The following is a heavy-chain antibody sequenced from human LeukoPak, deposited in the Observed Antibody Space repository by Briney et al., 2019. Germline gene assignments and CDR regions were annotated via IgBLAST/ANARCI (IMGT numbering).Heavy chain of an antibody. D-gene: IGHD3-3*01. CDR2: IYYSGST. CDR3: ARGAEWLSHDP. J-gene: IGHJ5*02. CDR1: GGSISSGGYY. Sequence: SETLSLTCTVSGGSISSGGYYWSWIRQHPGKGLEWIGYIYYSGSTYYNPSLKSRVTISVDTSKNQFSLKLSSVTAADTAVYYCARGAEWLSHDPWGQGTLVTVSS. V-gene: IGHV4-31*03.